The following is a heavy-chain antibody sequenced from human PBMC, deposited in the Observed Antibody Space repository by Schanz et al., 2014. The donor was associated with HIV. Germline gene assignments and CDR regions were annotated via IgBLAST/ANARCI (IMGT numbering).Heavy chain of an antibody. CDR3: AIRTPMISFGAFEI. J-gene: IGHJ3*02. V-gene: IGHV3-23*01. D-gene: IGHD3-16*01. Sequence: EVQLLESGGGLVQPGGSLRLSCAVSGFTITSYGMSWVRQAPGKGLEGVSTISAGVGTASYADSVKGRFTISRDNSKKMLFLQMNRLRAEDTAVYYCAIRTPMISFGAFEIWGQGTMVTVSS. CDR1: GFTITSYG. CDR2: ISAGVGTA.